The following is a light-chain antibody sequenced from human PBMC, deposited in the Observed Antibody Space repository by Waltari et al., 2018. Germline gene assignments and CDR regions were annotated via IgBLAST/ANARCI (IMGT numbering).Light chain of an antibody. V-gene: IGLV6-57*01. J-gene: IGLJ3*02. CDR2: DEY. CDR3: LSFENTLWV. Sequence: FMLTQPHSVSESPGQTVTISSTRTRGSIDSNYLQWYPPRPGRSPTTVIYDEYQRPSGVPTRFSASIDRASNSASLTIAGLTTEDEADDYCLSFENTLWVFGGGTKLTVL. CDR1: RGSIDSNY.